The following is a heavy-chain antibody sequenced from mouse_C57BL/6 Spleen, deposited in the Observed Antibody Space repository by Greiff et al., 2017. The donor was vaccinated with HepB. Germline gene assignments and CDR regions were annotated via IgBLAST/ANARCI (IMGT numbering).Heavy chain of an antibody. J-gene: IGHJ1*03. CDR2: IDPSDSYT. D-gene: IGHD2-5*01. V-gene: IGHV1-50*01. CDR1: GYTFTSYW. CDR3: ARSYYSNYVGYFDV. Sequence: VQLQQSGAELVKPGASVKLSCKASGYTFTSYWMQWVKQRPGQGLEWIGEIDPSDSYTNYNQKFKGKATLTVDTSSSTAYMQLSSLTSEDSAVYYCARSYYSNYVGYFDVWGTGTTVTVSS.